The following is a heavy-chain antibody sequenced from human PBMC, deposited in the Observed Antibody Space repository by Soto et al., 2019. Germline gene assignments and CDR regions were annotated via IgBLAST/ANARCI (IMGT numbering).Heavy chain of an antibody. CDR1: GGSISSSNW. D-gene: IGHD3-9*01. J-gene: IGHJ5*01. V-gene: IGHV4-4*02. Sequence: SETLSLTCAVSGGSISSSNWWSWVRQPPGKGLEWIGEIYHSGSTNYNPSLKSRVTISVDKSKNQFSLTLSSVTAADTAVYYCARASRFYDWLSASNWFASWGQGTLVPVSS. CDR2: IYHSGST. CDR3: ARASRFYDWLSASNWFAS.